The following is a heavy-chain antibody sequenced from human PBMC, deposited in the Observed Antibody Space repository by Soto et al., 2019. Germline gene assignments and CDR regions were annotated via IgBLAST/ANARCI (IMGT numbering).Heavy chain of an antibody. J-gene: IGHJ5*02. D-gene: IGHD3-3*01. Sequence: ASVKVSCKASGYTLTSYGVSWVRQAPGQGLEWMGWISAYNGNTNYAQKLQGRVTMTTDTSTSTAYMELRSLRSDDTAVYYCARQGFLEWLLFGDNWFDPWGQGTLVTVSS. CDR1: GYTLTSYG. CDR2: ISAYNGNT. CDR3: ARQGFLEWLLFGDNWFDP. V-gene: IGHV1-18*01.